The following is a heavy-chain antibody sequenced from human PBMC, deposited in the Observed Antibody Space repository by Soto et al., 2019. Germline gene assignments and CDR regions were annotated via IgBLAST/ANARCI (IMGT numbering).Heavy chain of an antibody. CDR2: IYYSGST. D-gene: IGHD5-18*01. CDR1: GGSVSSGHYY. V-gene: IGHV4-61*01. CDR3: ARLSCARNTEHRRPPGYFDL. J-gene: IGHJ2*01. Sequence: QVQLQESGPGLVKPSETLSLSCTVSGGSVSSGHYYWSWIRQPPGKGLEWIGYIYYSGSTNYNPSLRNRVAISVDPSKNQFSLKLSSVTAADTAVFYCARLSCARNTEHRRPPGYFDLWGRGTLVTVS.